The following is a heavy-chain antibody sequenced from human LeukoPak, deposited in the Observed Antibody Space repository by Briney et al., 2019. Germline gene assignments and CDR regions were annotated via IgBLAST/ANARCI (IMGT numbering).Heavy chain of an antibody. CDR3: ARSTVVTPGAFDI. V-gene: IGHV4-59*08. CDR2: IYYSGST. D-gene: IGHD4-23*01. Sequence: SETLSLTCTVSGDSLSTHYWSWVRQPPGKGLEWLGYIYYSGSTNYNPSLKSRVTISVDTSKNQFSLKLSSVTAADTAVYYCARSTVVTPGAFDIWGQGTMVTVSS. J-gene: IGHJ3*02. CDR1: GDSLSTHY.